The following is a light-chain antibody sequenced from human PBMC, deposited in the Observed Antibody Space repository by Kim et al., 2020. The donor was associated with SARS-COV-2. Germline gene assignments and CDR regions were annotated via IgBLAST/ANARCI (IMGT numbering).Light chain of an antibody. V-gene: IGKV3-20*01. CDR3: QEYIRSRYS. CDR1: QRVSSNY. Sequence: EIVLTQSPGTLSLSPGERATLSCRANQRVSSNYLAWYQHKPGQSPRLLIHDASNRATGIPDRFSGSGSGTDFTLTISRLEPGDFAVYYCQEYIRSRYSFRQGTKLEI. J-gene: IGKJ2*03. CDR2: DAS.